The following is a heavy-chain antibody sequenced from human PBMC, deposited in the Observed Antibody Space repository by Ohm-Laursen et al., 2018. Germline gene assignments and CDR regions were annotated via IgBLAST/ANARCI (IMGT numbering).Heavy chain of an antibody. CDR2: VSGSGDST. CDR1: GFTFRGYA. Sequence: SLRLSCTASGFTFRGYAMSWVRQAPGKGLEWVSSVSGSGDSTYYADSVKGRFTISRDNSKNTLYLQMNSLRAEDTAVYYCAKPLGDLSSGPDYWGQGTLVTVSS. V-gene: IGHV3-23*01. CDR3: AKPLGDLSSGPDY. J-gene: IGHJ4*02. D-gene: IGHD3-22*01.